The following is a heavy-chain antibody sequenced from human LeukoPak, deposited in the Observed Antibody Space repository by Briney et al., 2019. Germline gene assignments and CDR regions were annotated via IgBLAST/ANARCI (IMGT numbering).Heavy chain of an antibody. J-gene: IGHJ4*02. V-gene: IGHV4-59*12. D-gene: IGHD5-18*01. CDR3: ARDYQGGYGDKTVDY. Sequence: SETLSLTCSVSGDSITGYYWGWIRQPPGKGLEWIGYIHYSGTTNYNPSLKSRVTISVDTSKNQFSLKLSSVTAADTAVYYCARDYQGGYGDKTVDYWGQGTLVTVSS. CDR2: IHYSGTT. CDR1: GDSITGYY.